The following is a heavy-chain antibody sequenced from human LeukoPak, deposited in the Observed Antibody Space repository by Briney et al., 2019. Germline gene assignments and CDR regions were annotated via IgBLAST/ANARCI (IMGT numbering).Heavy chain of an antibody. CDR3: ARDPATVTRFDP. V-gene: IGHV4-39*07. D-gene: IGHD4-17*01. CDR1: GGSISSGGYY. J-gene: IGHJ5*02. Sequence: SETLSLTCTVSGGSISSGGYYWGWIRQPPGKGLEWIGSIYHSGSTYYNPSLKSRVTISVDTSKNQFSLKLSSVTAADTAVYYCARDPATVTRFDPWGQGTLVTVSS. CDR2: IYHSGST.